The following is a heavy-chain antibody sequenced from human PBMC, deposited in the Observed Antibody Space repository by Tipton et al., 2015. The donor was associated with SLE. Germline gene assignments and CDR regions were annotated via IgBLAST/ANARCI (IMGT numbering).Heavy chain of an antibody. D-gene: IGHD3-3*01. CDR2: VNHTGGA. V-gene: IGHV4-34*01. J-gene: IGHJ4*02. CDR1: GGSFSGNY. CDR3: AREGSGNGFDC. Sequence: LRLSCAVYGGSFSGNYWSWIRQPPGEGLEWIGEVNHTGGANYNPSLKSRVTISVDTSKNQFSLSLSSVTAADTAVYYCAREGSGNGFDCWGQGTLVTVSS.